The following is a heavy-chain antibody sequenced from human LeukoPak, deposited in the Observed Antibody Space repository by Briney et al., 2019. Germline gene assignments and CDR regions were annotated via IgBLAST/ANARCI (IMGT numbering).Heavy chain of an antibody. V-gene: IGHV3-7*01. CDR1: GFTFSSYW. CDR3: AKGWQLVRGYDAFDI. Sequence: PGGSLRLSCAASGFTFSSYWMSWVRQAPGKGLEWVANIKQDGSEKYYVDSVKGRFTISRDNAKNSLYLQMSSLRAEDTAVYYCAKGWQLVRGYDAFDIWGQGTMVTVSS. D-gene: IGHD6-6*01. CDR2: IKQDGSEK. J-gene: IGHJ3*02.